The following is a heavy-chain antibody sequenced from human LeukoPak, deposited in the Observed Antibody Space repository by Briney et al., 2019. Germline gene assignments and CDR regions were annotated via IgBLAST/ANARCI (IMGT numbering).Heavy chain of an antibody. CDR3: ARGGYCSGGSCYADDAFDI. J-gene: IGHJ3*02. V-gene: IGHV1-46*01. D-gene: IGHD2-15*01. CDR2: INPSGGST. CDR1: GYTFTSYY. Sequence: ASVKVSCKASGYTFTSYYMHWVRQAPGQGLEWMGIINPSGGSTSYAQKFQGRVTMTRDTSTSTVYMELSSLRPEDTAVYYCARGGYCSGGSCYADDAFDIWGQGTMVTVSS.